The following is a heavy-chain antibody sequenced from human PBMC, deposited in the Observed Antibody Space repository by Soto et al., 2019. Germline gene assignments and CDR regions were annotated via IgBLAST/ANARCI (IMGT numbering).Heavy chain of an antibody. CDR2: ISYDGGNK. J-gene: IGHJ5*02. V-gene: IGHV3-30-3*01. Sequence: GGSLRLSCAASGFTFSSYAMHWIRQAPGKGLEWVAVISYDGGNKYYADSVKGRFTISRDNSKNTLYLQMNSLRAEDTAVYYCARDQYWFDPWGQETLVTVSS. CDR3: ARDQYWFDP. CDR1: GFTFSSYA.